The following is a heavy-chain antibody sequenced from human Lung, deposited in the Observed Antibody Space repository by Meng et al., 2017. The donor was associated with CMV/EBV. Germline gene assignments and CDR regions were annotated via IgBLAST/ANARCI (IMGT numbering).Heavy chain of an antibody. CDR1: GFTFSSYW. V-gene: IGHV3-7*01. CDR3: ARISDMTGTTYYFDY. J-gene: IGHJ4*02. Sequence: GGSLRLXCAASGFTFSSYWMSWVRQAPGKGLEWVANIKQDGSEKYYVDSVKGRFTISRDNAKNSLYLQMNSLRAEDTAVYYCARISDMTGTTYYFDYWGQGXLVTVSS. D-gene: IGHD1-20*01. CDR2: IKQDGSEK.